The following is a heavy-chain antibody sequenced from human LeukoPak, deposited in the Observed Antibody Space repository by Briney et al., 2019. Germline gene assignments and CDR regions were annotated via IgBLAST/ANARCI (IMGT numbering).Heavy chain of an antibody. CDR3: AIRFGRLEAGGTPFDS. V-gene: IGHV4-59*12. J-gene: IGHJ4*02. Sequence: SSETLSLTCTVSGGSISSYYWSWIRQPPGKGLEWIGYIYYSGSTNYNPSLKSRVTISVDTSKNQFSLKLRSVTAADTALYYCAIRFGRLEAGGTPFDSWGQGTLVTVSS. D-gene: IGHD6-13*01. CDR1: GGSISSYY. CDR2: IYYSGST.